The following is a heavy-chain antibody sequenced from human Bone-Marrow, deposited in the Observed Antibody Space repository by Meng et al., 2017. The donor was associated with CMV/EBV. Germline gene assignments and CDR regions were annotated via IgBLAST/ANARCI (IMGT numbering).Heavy chain of an antibody. Sequence: SQTLSLTCAASGFTFSSYSMNWVRQPPGKGLEWIGEVNHSGRTNYSPSLESRVTISVDTSKNQFSLKLTSVTAADTAVYYCARGRKVDFWGHGTLVAASS. CDR3: ARGRKVDF. J-gene: IGHJ4*01. CDR1: GFTFSSYS. V-gene: IGHV4-34*01. CDR2: VNHSGRT.